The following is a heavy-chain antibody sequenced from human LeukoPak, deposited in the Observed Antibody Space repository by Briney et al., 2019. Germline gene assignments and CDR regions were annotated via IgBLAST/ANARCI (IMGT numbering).Heavy chain of an antibody. Sequence: PGGSLRLSCAVSGFRFSSNWMGWVRQAPRKGLEWVANIKNDGSEKYYVDSVKGRFTISRDNAKNSLFLQMNSLRVEDTAVYYCARSTAGPDYWGQGTLVTVSS. V-gene: IGHV3-7*01. J-gene: IGHJ4*02. CDR3: ARSTAGPDY. D-gene: IGHD5-18*01. CDR2: IKNDGSEK. CDR1: GFRFSSNW.